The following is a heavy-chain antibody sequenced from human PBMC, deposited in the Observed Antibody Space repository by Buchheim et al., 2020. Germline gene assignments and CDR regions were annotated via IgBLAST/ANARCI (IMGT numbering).Heavy chain of an antibody. CDR1: TESISSSSNY. Sequence: QLQLQESGPGLVKPSETLSLTCTVSTESISSSSNYWVWLRQPPGKGLESIGTMFYSGSVFYNPSLRSRLSISVDTSKNQFFLKLNSVTAADTAVYYCVRHRSGTMFNYWGQGTL. V-gene: IGHV4-39*01. CDR2: MFYSGSV. D-gene: IGHD1-7*01. J-gene: IGHJ4*02. CDR3: VRHRSGTMFNY.